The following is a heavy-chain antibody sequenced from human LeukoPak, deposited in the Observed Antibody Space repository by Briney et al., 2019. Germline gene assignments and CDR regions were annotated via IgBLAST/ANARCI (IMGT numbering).Heavy chain of an antibody. D-gene: IGHD3-22*01. J-gene: IGHJ6*03. V-gene: IGHV4-39*07. CDR1: GGSISSYY. CDR3: ASSHYDSSGYIYYYYMDV. CDR2: IYYSGST. Sequence: SETLSLTCTVSGGSISSYYWSWIRQPPGKGLEWIGSIYYSGSTYYNPSLKSRVTISVDTSKNQFSLKLSSVTAADTAVYYCASSHYDSSGYIYYYYMDVWGKGTTVTVSS.